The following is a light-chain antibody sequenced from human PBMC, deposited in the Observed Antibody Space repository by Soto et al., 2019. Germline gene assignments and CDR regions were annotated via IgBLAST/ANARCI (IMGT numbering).Light chain of an antibody. J-gene: IGLJ2*01. CDR2: DVS. CDR1: SSDVGGYDY. Sequence: QSALTQPASVSGSPGQSITISCTGTSSDVGGYDYVSWYQQHPGKAPKLVIFDVSKRPSGVSYRFSGSKSGNTASLTISGLQAEDEADYYCSSYASSITLVFGGGTKLTVL. V-gene: IGLV2-14*01. CDR3: SSYASSITLV.